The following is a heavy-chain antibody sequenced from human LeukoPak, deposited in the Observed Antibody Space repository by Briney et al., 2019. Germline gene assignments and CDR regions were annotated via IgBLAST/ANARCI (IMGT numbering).Heavy chain of an antibody. J-gene: IGHJ4*02. V-gene: IGHV3-7*01. CDR3: ARDLFVHYIYDSSGPFDY. D-gene: IGHD3-22*01. Sequence: GGSLRLSCVVSGITFSNAWMSWVRQAPGKGLEWVANIKQDGSEKYYVDSVRGRFSISRDNAENSLYLQMNSLRAEDTAVYYCARDLFVHYIYDSSGPFDYWGQGTLVTVSS. CDR1: GITFSNAW. CDR2: IKQDGSEK.